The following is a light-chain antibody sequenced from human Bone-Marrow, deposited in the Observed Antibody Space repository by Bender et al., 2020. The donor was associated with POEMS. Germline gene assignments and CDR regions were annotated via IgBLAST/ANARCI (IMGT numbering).Light chain of an antibody. CDR2: DVS. J-gene: IGLJ2*01. CDR3: SSYSGTDSLI. CDR1: SSDIGGYKF. Sequence: QSALTQPRSVSGSPGQSVTISCTGTSSDIGGYKFVSWYQQHPGESPKLIIYDVSNRPSGVSNRFSGSKSGNTASLTISGLQAEDEADYFCSSYSGTDSLIFGGGTKLTVL. V-gene: IGLV2-14*03.